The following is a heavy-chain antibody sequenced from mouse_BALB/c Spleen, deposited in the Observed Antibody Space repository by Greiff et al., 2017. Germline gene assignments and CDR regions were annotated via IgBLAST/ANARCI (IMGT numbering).Heavy chain of an antibody. D-gene: IGHD3-2*01. CDR2: ISSGSSTI. V-gene: IGHV5-17*02. Sequence: DVKLVESGGGLVQPGGSRKLSCAASGFTFSSFGMHWVRQAPEKGLEWVAYISSGSSTIYYADTVKGRFTISRDNPKNTLFLQMTSLRSEDTAMYYCARLTEDAMDYWGQGTSVTVSS. CDR3: ARLTEDAMDY. J-gene: IGHJ4*01. CDR1: GFTFSSFG.